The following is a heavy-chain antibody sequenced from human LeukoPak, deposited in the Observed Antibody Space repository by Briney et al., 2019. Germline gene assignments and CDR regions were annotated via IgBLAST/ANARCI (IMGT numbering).Heavy chain of an antibody. CDR2: IYSDNT. V-gene: IGHV3-53*01. CDR1: GFTVSSNS. J-gene: IGHJ4*02. Sequence: GGSLRLSCTVSGFTVSSNSMSWVRQAPGKGLEWVSFIYSDNTHYSDSVKGRFTISRDNSKNTLYLQMNSLRAEDTAVYYCARAVDGLYYFDYWGQGTLVTVSS. D-gene: IGHD3/OR15-3a*01. CDR3: ARAVDGLYYFDY.